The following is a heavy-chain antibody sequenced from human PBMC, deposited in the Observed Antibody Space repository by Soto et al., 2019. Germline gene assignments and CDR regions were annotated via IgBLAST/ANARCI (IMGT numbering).Heavy chain of an antibody. CDR2: ISSSSSTI. D-gene: IGHD5-18*01. CDR3: ARDSVYSSQDSYGYISWWNNYYGMNV. Sequence: GGSLRLSCAASGFTFSSYSMNWVCQAPGKGLEWVSYISSSSSTIYYADSVKGRFTISRDNAKNSLYLQMNSLRDEDTAVYYSARDSVYSSQDSYGYISWWNNYYGMNVWGQGTTVTVSS. V-gene: IGHV3-48*02. J-gene: IGHJ6*02. CDR1: GFTFSSYS.